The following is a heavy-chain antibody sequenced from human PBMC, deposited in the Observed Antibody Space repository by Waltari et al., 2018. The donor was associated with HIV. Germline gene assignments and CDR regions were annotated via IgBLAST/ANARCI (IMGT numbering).Heavy chain of an antibody. D-gene: IGHD2-2*02. CDR1: VFTFRNFW. V-gene: IGHV3-7*01. CDR3: ASPSIRAGMDV. J-gene: IGHJ6*02. CDR2: IKQDGSAK. Sequence: EVQLVESGGGSVQPGGSLRLSCAASVFTFRNFWMSWVRQAPVKGLEWLANIKQDGSAKYYVDSVKGRFTISRDNAKNSLYLQMNSLRAEDTAVYYCASPSIRAGMDVWGQGTTVTVSS.